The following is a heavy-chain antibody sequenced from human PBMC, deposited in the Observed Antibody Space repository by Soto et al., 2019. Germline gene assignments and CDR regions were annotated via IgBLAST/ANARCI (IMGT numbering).Heavy chain of an antibody. D-gene: IGHD2-2*01. CDR2: FDPEDGET. CDR3: ARSGAYCTSTTCLFDAV. V-gene: IGHV1-24*01. J-gene: IGHJ4*02. CDR1: GYTLTELS. Sequence: ASVKVSCKVSGYTLTELSMHWVRQAPGKGLEWMGGFDPEDGETIYAQKFQGRVTMTTDTSTNTAYMELRNLASDDTAVYYCARSGAYCTSTTCLFDAVWSLGTLDIVSS.